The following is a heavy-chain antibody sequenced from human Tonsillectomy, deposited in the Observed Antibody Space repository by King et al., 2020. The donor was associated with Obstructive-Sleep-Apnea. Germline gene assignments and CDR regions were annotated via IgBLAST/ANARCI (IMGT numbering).Heavy chain of an antibody. J-gene: IGHJ2*01. CDR3: ARAPTVTMVTGWYFDR. Sequence: DAQLVQSGGGLVQPGGSLRLSCAASGFTFRSYWMSWVRQAPGKGLEWVATIKKDGSETYYVESVRGRFTISRDNAKKSLFLQMNSLRVEDTAVYFCARAPTVTMVTGWYFDRGGRGTLAT. D-gene: IGHD4-17*01. CDR1: GFTFRSYW. V-gene: IGHV3-7*01. CDR2: IKKDGSET.